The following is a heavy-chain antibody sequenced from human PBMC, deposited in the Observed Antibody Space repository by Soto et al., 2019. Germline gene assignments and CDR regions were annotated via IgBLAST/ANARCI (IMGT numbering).Heavy chain of an antibody. D-gene: IGHD2-15*01. J-gene: IGHJ6*02. CDR3: SKELRGPGRAYGIDV. CDR2: MSYDGRKK. CDR1: GFTFSSDG. V-gene: IGHV3-30*18. Sequence: QVQLVESGGGGVQPGRSLRLSCAASGFTFSSDGMHWVLQAPGKGLVRVVVMSYDGRKKYYADSVKGRFTNSRDNSKNTLYLQMNSLRAEDTAAYYCSKELRGPGRAYGIDVWGQGTTVTVSS.